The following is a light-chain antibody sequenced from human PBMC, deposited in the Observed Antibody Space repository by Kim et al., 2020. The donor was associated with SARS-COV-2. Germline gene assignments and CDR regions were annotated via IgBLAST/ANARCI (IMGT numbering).Light chain of an antibody. V-gene: IGKV3-15*01. CDR1: QSVNSN. Sequence: SPGERATLSCRASQSVNSNLAWYQQKPGQTPRLLIYGASARATGIPARFSGSGSGTEFTLTISSLQSEDFAVYYCQQYDNWPRRTFGQGTKLEI. CDR2: GAS. J-gene: IGKJ2*02. CDR3: QQYDNWPRRT.